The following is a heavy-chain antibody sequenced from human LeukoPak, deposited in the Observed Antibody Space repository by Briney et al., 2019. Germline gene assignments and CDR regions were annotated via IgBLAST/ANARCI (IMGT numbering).Heavy chain of an antibody. CDR1: AGSITGYY. Sequence: KASETLSLTCAVSAGSITGYYWSWVRQPPGEGLQWVGHIYYTGSTNYTPSLKSRVTISLDTCKNHFSLKQRSVTAADTAGYYCARAVLLWFGELGDGDAFDIWGQGTMVTVSS. CDR3: ARAVLLWFGELGDGDAFDI. D-gene: IGHD3-10*01. V-gene: IGHV4-59*01. J-gene: IGHJ3*02. CDR2: IYYTGST.